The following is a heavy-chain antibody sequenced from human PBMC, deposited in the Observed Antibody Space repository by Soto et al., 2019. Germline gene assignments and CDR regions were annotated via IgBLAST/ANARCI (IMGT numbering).Heavy chain of an antibody. CDR2: IYHSGST. Sequence: SETLSLTCAVSGGSIISSNWWSWVRQPPGKGLEWIGEIYHSGSTNYNPSLKSRVTISVDKSKNQFSLKLSSVTAADTAVYYCARDWQYCSGGSCYGYWGQGTLVTVSS. J-gene: IGHJ4*02. CDR3: ARDWQYCSGGSCYGY. D-gene: IGHD2-15*01. CDR1: GGSIISSNW. V-gene: IGHV4-4*02.